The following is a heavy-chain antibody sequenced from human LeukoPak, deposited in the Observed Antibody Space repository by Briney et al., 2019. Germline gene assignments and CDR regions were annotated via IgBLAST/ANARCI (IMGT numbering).Heavy chain of an antibody. J-gene: IGHJ5*02. D-gene: IGHD3-3*01. CDR2: ISIYNGNT. V-gene: IGHV1-18*01. CDR1: GYTFTHYG. Sequence: ASVKISCKASGYTFTHYGISWVRQAPGQGLEWMGWISIYNGNTDYAQKLRGRVTMTTDTSTSTDYMELRSLRSDDTAVYYCARITYDFWSGYYMPDDPWGQGTLVTVCS. CDR3: ARITYDFWSGYYMPDDP.